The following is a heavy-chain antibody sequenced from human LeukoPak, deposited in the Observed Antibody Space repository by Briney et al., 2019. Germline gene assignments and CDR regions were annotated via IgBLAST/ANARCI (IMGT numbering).Heavy chain of an antibody. CDR1: GFIFDNFV. V-gene: IGHV3-9*01. CDR2: ISWNSGSI. D-gene: IGHD6-19*01. Sequence: GGSLRLSCAASGFIFDNFVMHWVRQAPGKGLEWVSGISWNSGSIGYADSVKGRFTISRDNAKNSLYLQMNSLRAEDTALYYCAKDGPVAGTLGYYYGMDVWGQGTTVTVSS. CDR3: AKDGPVAGTLGYYYGMDV. J-gene: IGHJ6*02.